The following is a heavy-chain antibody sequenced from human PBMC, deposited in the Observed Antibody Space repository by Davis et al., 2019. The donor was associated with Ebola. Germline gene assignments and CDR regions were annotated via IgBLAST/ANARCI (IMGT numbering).Heavy chain of an antibody. D-gene: IGHD1-26*01. V-gene: IGHV4-59*12. Sequence: PSETLSLTCTVSGGSISSYYWSWIRQPPGKGLEWIGYIYYSGSTNYNPSLKSRVTISVDTSKNQFSLKLSSVTAADTAVYYCARGKVGATTDYWGQGTLVTVSS. CDR3: ARGKVGATTDY. CDR2: IYYSGST. J-gene: IGHJ4*02. CDR1: GGSISSYY.